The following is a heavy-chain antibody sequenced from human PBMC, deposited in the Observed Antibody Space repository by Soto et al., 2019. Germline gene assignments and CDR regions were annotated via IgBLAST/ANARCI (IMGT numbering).Heavy chain of an antibody. CDR1: GFTFSTYD. Sequence: GGSLRLSCAASGFTFSTYDMSWVRQAPGKGLEWVSDISSSGGGTYYAGAVKGRFTISRDNSKNTLYLQMNSLRAEDTAVYYCARDRTVGASPLDYWGQGTLVTVSS. CDR2: ISSSGGGT. V-gene: IGHV3-23*01. CDR3: ARDRTVGASPLDY. D-gene: IGHD1-26*01. J-gene: IGHJ4*02.